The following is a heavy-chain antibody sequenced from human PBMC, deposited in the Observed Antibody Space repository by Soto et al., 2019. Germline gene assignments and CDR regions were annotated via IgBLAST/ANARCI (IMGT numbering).Heavy chain of an antibody. Sequence: GGSLRLSCAASGFTFSDYYMSWIRQAPGKGLEWVPYISSSSSYTNYADSVKGRFTISRDNAKNSLYLQMNSLRAEDTAVYYCARVLGDSGSYYFDYWGQGTLVTVSS. J-gene: IGHJ4*02. D-gene: IGHD3-10*01. CDR3: ARVLGDSGSYYFDY. V-gene: IGHV3-11*06. CDR2: ISSSSSYT. CDR1: GFTFSDYY.